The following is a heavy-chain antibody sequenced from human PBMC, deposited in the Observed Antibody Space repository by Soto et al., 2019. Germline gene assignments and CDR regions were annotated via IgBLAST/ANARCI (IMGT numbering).Heavy chain of an antibody. V-gene: IGHV3-30-3*02. CDR2: ISYDGSNK. Sequence: GGSLRLSWAASGFTFSSYAMHWVRQAPGKGLEWVAVISYDGSNKYYADSVKGRFTISRDNSKNTLYLQMNSLRAEDTVVYYCANELLWFGELSDAYYYYGMDVWGQGTTVTVSS. J-gene: IGHJ6*02. CDR1: GFTFSSYA. CDR3: ANELLWFGELSDAYYYYGMDV. D-gene: IGHD3-10*01.